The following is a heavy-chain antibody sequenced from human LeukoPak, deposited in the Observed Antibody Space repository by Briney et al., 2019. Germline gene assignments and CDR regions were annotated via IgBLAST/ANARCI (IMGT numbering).Heavy chain of an antibody. J-gene: IGHJ4*02. Sequence: SETLSLTCSVSGDSMTDHYWSWIRQPAGKGLEWIGRIYTSGSTNYNPSLKSRVTMSVDTSKNQFSLKLSSVTAADTAVYYCARGVQGDIVVVPAAIESEGFDYWGQGTLVTVSS. CDR2: IYTSGST. V-gene: IGHV4-4*07. CDR1: GDSMTDHY. CDR3: ARGVQGDIVVVPAAIESEGFDY. D-gene: IGHD2-2*01.